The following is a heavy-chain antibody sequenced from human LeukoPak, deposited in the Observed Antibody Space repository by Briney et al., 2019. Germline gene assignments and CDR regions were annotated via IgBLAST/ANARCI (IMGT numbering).Heavy chain of an antibody. V-gene: IGHV3-30*03. Sequence: RTGGSLRLSCAASGLTFRNYGMHWVRQAPGKGLEWVAIISYDGSNKYYADSVRGRFTISKDNSQNTLYLQMNSLRAEDTAVYYCASHRGDYATGYFDYWGQGTLVTVSS. CDR3: ASHRGDYATGYFDY. CDR2: ISYDGSNK. D-gene: IGHD1-1*01. CDR1: GLTFRNYG. J-gene: IGHJ4*02.